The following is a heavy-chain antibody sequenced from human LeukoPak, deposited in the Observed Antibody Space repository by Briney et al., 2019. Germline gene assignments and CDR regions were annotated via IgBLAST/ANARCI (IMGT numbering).Heavy chain of an antibody. V-gene: IGHV3-74*01. CDR3: AKDRDGYNY. CDR2: IDTDGSTT. J-gene: IGHJ4*02. D-gene: IGHD5-24*01. Sequence: PGGSLRLSCAASGFTFSNSLMHWVRQVPGKGLVWVARIDTDGSTTHYADSVKGRFTISRDNAKNTLYLQMNSLRAEDTAVYYRAKDRDGYNYWGQGALVTVSS. CDR1: GFTFSNSL.